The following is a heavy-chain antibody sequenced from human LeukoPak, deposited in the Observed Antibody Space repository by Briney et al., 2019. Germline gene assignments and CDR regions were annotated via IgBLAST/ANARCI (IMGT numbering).Heavy chain of an antibody. CDR1: GFTFSSYA. Sequence: PGGSLRLSCAASGFTFSSYAMSWVRQAPGKGLEWVSYISSSGSTIYYADSVKGRFTISRDNAKNSLYLQMNSLRAEDTAVYYCARVGYFDWIRNYYYYMDVWGKGTTVTVSS. CDR3: ARVGYFDWIRNYYYYMDV. D-gene: IGHD3-9*01. V-gene: IGHV3-48*03. J-gene: IGHJ6*03. CDR2: ISSSGSTI.